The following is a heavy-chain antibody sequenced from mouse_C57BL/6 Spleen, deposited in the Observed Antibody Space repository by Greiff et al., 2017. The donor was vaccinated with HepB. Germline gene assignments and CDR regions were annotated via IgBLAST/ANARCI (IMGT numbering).Heavy chain of an antibody. CDR3: ARSGDYDHYAMDY. CDR1: GYSFTGYY. Sequence: EVQLQQSGPELVKPGASVKISCKASGYSFTGYYMNWVKQSPEKSLEWIGEINPSTGGTTYNQKFKAKATLTVDKSSSTAYMQLKSLTSEDSAVYYCARSGDYDHYAMDYWGQGTSVTVSS. CDR2: INPSTGGT. D-gene: IGHD2-4*01. J-gene: IGHJ4*01. V-gene: IGHV1-42*01.